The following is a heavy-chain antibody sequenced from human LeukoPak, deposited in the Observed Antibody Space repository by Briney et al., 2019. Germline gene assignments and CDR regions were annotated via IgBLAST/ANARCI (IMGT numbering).Heavy chain of an antibody. D-gene: IGHD3-3*01. CDR2: ISSSSSTI. V-gene: IGHV3-48*04. CDR1: GFTFSSYS. CDR3: ARDLGYDFGDHFDY. Sequence: GGSLRLSCAASGFTFSSYSMNWVRQAPGKGLEWVSYISSSSSTIYYADSVKGRFTISRDNAKNSLYLQMNSLRAEDTAVYYCARDLGYDFGDHFDYWGQGTLVTVSS. J-gene: IGHJ4*02.